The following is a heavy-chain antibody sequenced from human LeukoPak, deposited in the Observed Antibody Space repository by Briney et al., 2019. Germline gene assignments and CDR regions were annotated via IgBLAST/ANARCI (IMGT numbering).Heavy chain of an antibody. CDR1: GGSISSYY. V-gene: IGHV4-59*08. D-gene: IGHD5-18*01. CDR3: ARHLRGYSYGPFDY. Sequence: KSSETLSLTCTVSGGSISSYYWSWIRQPPGKGLEWIGCIYYSGSTNYIPSLTSRVTISVDTSKNQFSLKLTSVTAADTAVYYCARHLRGYSYGPFDYWGQGTLVTVSS. CDR2: IYYSGST. J-gene: IGHJ4*02.